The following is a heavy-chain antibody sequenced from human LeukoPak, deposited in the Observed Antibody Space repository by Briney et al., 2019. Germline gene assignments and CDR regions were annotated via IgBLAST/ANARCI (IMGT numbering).Heavy chain of an antibody. CDR1: GGSISSYY. CDR3: AREGDFWSGYYKVRGVCWFDP. CDR2: IYYSGST. D-gene: IGHD3-3*01. Sequence: PSETLSLTCTVSGGSISSYYWSWIRQPPGKGLKWIGFIYYSGSTNYNPSLKSRVTISVDTSKYQFSLKLSSVTAADTAVYHCAREGDFWSGYYKVRGVCWFDPWGQGTLVTVSS. J-gene: IGHJ5*02. V-gene: IGHV4-59*01.